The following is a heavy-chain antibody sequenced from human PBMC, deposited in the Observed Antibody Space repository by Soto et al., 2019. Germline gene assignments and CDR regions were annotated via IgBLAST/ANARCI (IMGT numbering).Heavy chain of an antibody. J-gene: IGHJ4*02. CDR1: KFSFSSYW. CDR3: VREPWGFSGTWYDY. V-gene: IGHV3-74*01. Sequence: GSLRLSCAASKFSFSSYWMHWVRQVPGKGPAWVSRINHDGSKTEYADSVKGRFTISRDNTKNTLYLQMNSLRVEDTAMYYCVREPWGFSGTWYDYWGQGTLVTVSS. CDR2: INHDGSKT. D-gene: IGHD6-13*01.